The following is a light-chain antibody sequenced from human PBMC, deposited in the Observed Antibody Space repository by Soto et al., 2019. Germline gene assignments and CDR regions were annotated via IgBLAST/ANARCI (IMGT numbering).Light chain of an antibody. Sequence: EIVLPQSPGTLSLSPGERATLSCRASQSVSSSYLAWYQQKPGQAPRLLIYGASSRATGIPDRFSGSWSGTDFTLTISRLESEDFAVYYCQQYGSSYTFGQGTKLEIK. CDR2: GAS. V-gene: IGKV3-20*01. CDR1: QSVSSSY. J-gene: IGKJ2*01. CDR3: QQYGSSYT.